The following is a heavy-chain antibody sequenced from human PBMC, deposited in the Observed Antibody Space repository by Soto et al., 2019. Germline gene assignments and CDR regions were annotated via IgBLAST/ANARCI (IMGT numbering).Heavy chain of an antibody. J-gene: IGHJ6*02. CDR2: INHSGST. V-gene: IGHV4-34*01. Sequence: QVQLQQWGAGLLKPSETLSLTCAVYGGSFSGYYWSWIRQPPGKGLEWIGEINHSGSTNYNPSLKSRVTISVDTSKNQFPVKLSSVTAADTAVYYCAIGPRSYGYYYYYGMDVWGQGTTVTVSS. CDR3: AIGPRSYGYYYYYGMDV. D-gene: IGHD1-26*01. CDR1: GGSFSGYY.